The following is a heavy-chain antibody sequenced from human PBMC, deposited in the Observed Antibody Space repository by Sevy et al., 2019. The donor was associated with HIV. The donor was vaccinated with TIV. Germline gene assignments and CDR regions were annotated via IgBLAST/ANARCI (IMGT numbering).Heavy chain of an antibody. CDR2: IYTSGST. CDR1: GGSISSYY. J-gene: IGHJ4*02. Sequence: SETLSLTCTVSGGSISSYYWSWIRQPAGKGLEWIGRIYTSGSTNYNPSLKSRVTMSVDTSKNQFSLKLSSVTAADTAVYYCARGRGDDYVWGSYRPGHSFDYWGQGTLVTVSS. D-gene: IGHD3-16*02. CDR3: ARGRGDDYVWGSYRPGHSFDY. V-gene: IGHV4-4*07.